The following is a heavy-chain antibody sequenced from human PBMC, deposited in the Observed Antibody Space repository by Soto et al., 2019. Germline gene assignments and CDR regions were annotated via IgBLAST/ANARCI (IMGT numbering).Heavy chain of an antibody. CDR2: MSSSGST. Sequence: PSETLSLTCSVSGDSISSGGYYWSWIRQHPGKGLEWIGYMSSSGSTYYNPSLKSRLTISIDASKNQFSLKLSSVTAADTAVYYCAREYSYGHDYWGQGTRVTV. CDR3: AREYSYGHDY. D-gene: IGHD5-18*01. CDR1: GDSISSGGYY. V-gene: IGHV4-31*02. J-gene: IGHJ4*02.